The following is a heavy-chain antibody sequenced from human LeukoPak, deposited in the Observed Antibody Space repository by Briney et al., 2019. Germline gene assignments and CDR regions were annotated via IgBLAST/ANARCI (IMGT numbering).Heavy chain of an antibody. CDR1: GFTFSDYY. J-gene: IGHJ4*02. D-gene: IGHD2-15*01. Sequence: KAGGSLRLSCAASGFTFSDYYMSWIRQAPGKGLEWVSYISSSGSTIYYADSVKGRFTISRDNAKNSLYLQMNSLRAEDTAVYYCARDLGRYCSGGSCYYLDYWGQGTLVTVSS. CDR3: ARDLGRYCSGGSCYYLDY. V-gene: IGHV3-11*04. CDR2: ISSSGSTI.